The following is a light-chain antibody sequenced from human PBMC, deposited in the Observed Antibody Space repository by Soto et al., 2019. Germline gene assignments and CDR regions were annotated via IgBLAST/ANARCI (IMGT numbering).Light chain of an antibody. V-gene: IGKV3D-15*01. Sequence: EIVLTQSPGTLSLSPGERATLSCRASQSVSSNFLAWYQQKPGQAPRLLIYDASTRATGIPARFSGSGSGTEFTLTISSLQSEDFAVYYCQQYNNWPRTFGQGTKVDNK. CDR3: QQYNNWPRT. CDR2: DAS. CDR1: QSVSSN. J-gene: IGKJ1*01.